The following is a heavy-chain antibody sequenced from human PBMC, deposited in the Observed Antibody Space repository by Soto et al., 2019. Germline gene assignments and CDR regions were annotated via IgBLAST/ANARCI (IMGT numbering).Heavy chain of an antibody. CDR3: VRDSGKTGHFWSGTRVYYYNGMDV. Sequence: QVQLVQSGAEVKKPGASVKVSCKASGYTFTSYGISWVRQAPGQGLEWMGWISAYNGNTNYAQKLQGRVTMTTDTSTSTGYMELRSLRSDDTAVYYCVRDSGKTGHFWSGTRVYYYNGMDVWGQGTTVTVSS. CDR2: ISAYNGNT. J-gene: IGHJ6*02. CDR1: GYTFTSYG. D-gene: IGHD3-3*02. V-gene: IGHV1-18*04.